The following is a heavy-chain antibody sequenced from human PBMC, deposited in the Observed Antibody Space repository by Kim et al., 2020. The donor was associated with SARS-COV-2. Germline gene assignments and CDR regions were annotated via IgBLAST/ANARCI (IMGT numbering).Heavy chain of an antibody. CDR2: IIPIFGTA. CDR3: ARVNGGNSPQYYYYYYGMDV. CDR1: GGTFSSYA. D-gene: IGHD2-21*02. Sequence: SVKVSCKASGGTFSSYAISWVRQAPGQGLEWMGGIIPIFGTANYAQKFHGRVTITADESTSTAYMELSSLRSEDTAVYYCARVNGGNSPQYYYYYYGMDVWGQGTTVTVSS. J-gene: IGHJ6*02. V-gene: IGHV1-69*13.